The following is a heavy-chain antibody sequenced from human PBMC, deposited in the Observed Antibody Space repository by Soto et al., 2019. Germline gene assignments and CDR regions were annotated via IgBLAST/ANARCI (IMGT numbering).Heavy chain of an antibody. J-gene: IGHJ6*02. CDR2: ISYDGSNK. V-gene: IGHV3-30-3*01. CDR1: GFTLSSYA. D-gene: IGHD1-20*01. Sequence: GGSLRLSCAASGFTLSSYAMHWVRQAPGKGLEWVAVISYDGSNKYYADSVKGRFTISRDNSKNTLYLQMNSLRAEDTAVYYCARDPLGRPRSKYNYVYVGGYGMDVWGQGTTVSVSS. CDR3: ARDPLGRPRSKYNYVYVGGYGMDV.